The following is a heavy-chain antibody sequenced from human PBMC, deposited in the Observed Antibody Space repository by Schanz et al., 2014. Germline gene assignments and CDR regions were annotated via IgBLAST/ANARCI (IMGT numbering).Heavy chain of an antibody. Sequence: QVQLVQSGAEVKKPGSSVKVSCKASGGTFSTYTISWVRPAPGQGLEWMGRIIPILGIANYAQKFQGRVTITADKSTFTAYMDVSSLRSEDTAVYYCASSGAGYSSSWDFDYWGQGTLVTVSS. J-gene: IGHJ4*02. D-gene: IGHD6-13*01. CDR3: ASSGAGYSSSWDFDY. V-gene: IGHV1-69*02. CDR1: GGTFSTYT. CDR2: IIPILGIA.